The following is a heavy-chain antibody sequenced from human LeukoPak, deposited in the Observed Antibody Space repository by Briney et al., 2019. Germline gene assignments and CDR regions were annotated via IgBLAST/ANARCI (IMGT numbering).Heavy chain of an antibody. CDR3: ARGIQPHDAFDI. J-gene: IGHJ3*02. CDR1: GFTFSSYA. V-gene: IGHV3-30-3*01. Sequence: GGSLRLSCAASGFTFSSYAMHWVRQAPGKGLEWVAVISYDGSNKYYADSVKGRFTISRDNSKNTLHLQMNSLRAEDTAVYYCARGIQPHDAFDIWGQGTMVTVSS. CDR2: ISYDGSNK. D-gene: IGHD2-2*01.